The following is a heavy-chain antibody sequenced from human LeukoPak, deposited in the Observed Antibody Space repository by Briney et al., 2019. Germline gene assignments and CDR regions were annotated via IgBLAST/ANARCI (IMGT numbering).Heavy chain of an antibody. CDR3: TRGGLGTATDY. CDR1: GFTFSSHW. J-gene: IGHJ4*02. D-gene: IGHD1-14*01. Sequence: QPGGSLRLSCAASGFTFSSHWMHWVRQAPGKGLVWVSYVNNDGSGTAHADSVKGRFTISRDNAKNTVYLQMNSLRAEDTAVYYCTRGGLGTATDYWGQGTQVTVSS. V-gene: IGHV3-74*01. CDR2: VNNDGSGT.